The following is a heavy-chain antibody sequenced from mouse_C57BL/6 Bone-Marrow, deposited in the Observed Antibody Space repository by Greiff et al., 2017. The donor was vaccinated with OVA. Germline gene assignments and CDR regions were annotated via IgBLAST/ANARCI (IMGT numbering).Heavy chain of an antibody. Sequence: QVQLQQPGAELVKPGASVKMSCKASGYTFTSYWITWVKQRPGQGLEWIGDIYPGSGSTNYNEKFKSKATLTVDTSSSTAYMQLSSLTSEDSAVYYCARNRYYGSSPFAYWGQGTLVTVSA. CDR1: GYTFTSYW. CDR2: IYPGSGST. J-gene: IGHJ3*01. CDR3: ARNRYYGSSPFAY. D-gene: IGHD1-1*01. V-gene: IGHV1-55*01.